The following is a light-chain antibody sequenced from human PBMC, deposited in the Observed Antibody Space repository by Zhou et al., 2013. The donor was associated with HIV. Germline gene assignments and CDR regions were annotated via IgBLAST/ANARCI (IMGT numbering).Light chain of an antibody. CDR2: QAS. J-gene: IGKJ1*01. V-gene: IGKV1-5*03. Sequence: DIQMTQSPFTLSASVGERVTISCRASQSINNWLAWYQQRPGTAPKLLIYQASSLESGVPSRFSGSGSGTEFTLTISSLQPDDFATYYCQHYNGYSGTFGQGTKVE. CDR3: QHYNGYSGT. CDR1: QSINNW.